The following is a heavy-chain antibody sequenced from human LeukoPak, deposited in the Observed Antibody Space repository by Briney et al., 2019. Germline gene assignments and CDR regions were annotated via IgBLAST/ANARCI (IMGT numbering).Heavy chain of an antibody. Sequence: GGSLRLSCAASGFTFSSYEMNWVRQAPGKGLEWVSGITGSGGSTYYADSVKGRFTISRDNSKNTLYLQMNSLRAEDTAIYYCARDERLLSFLKWGQGTLVTVSS. D-gene: IGHD3-3*01. CDR1: GFTFSSYE. CDR2: ITGSGGST. V-gene: IGHV3-23*01. CDR3: ARDERLLSFLK. J-gene: IGHJ4*02.